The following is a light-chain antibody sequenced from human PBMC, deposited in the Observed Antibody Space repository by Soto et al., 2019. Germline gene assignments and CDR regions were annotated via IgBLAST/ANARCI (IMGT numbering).Light chain of an antibody. CDR1: ISNLRAGYD. CDR3: QSYDSSLIVSKV. V-gene: IGLV1-40*01. Sequence: QSMLTQAPSVSGAPGQRFTISCSGSISNLRAGYDVQWYRQFPGTAPKLLIYANSVRPSGVPDRFSGSKSGTSASLAITGLQAEDEADYYCQSYDSSLIVSKVFGTGTKVTVL. J-gene: IGLJ1*01. CDR2: ANS.